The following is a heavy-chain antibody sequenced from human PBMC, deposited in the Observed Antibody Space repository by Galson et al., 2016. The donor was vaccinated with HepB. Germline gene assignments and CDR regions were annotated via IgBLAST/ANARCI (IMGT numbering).Heavy chain of an antibody. CDR2: IDPSDSET. V-gene: IGHV5-10-1*01. CDR3: ARCSKDDFWGGYKDY. CDR1: GYSFTGYW. Sequence: QSGAEVKKPGESLRISCQGSGYSFTGYWISWVRQMPGKGLEWMGRIDPSDSETNYSPAFQGHVTLSADKSIGTAFLQWSSLKASDTAIYYCARCSKDDFWGGYKDYWGQGTLVTVSS. D-gene: IGHD3-3*01. J-gene: IGHJ4*02.